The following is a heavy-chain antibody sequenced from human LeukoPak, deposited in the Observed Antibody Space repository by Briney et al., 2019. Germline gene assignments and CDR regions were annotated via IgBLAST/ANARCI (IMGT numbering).Heavy chain of an antibody. V-gene: IGHV3-30*04. D-gene: IGHD1-1*01. J-gene: IGHJ4*02. CDR1: GFTFSSYA. CDR2: ISYDGSNK. CDR3: ARDRSGIFDY. Sequence: GRSLRLSCAASGFTFSSYAMHWVRQAPGKGLEWVAVISYDGSNKYYVDSVKGRFTISRDNSKNTLYLQMNSLRAEDTAVYYCARDRSGIFDYWGQGTLVTVSS.